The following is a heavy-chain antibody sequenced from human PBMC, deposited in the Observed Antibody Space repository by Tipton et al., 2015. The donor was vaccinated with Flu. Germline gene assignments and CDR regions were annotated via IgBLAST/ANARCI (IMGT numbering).Heavy chain of an antibody. CDR3: ASRVVPAAISPHDAFDI. D-gene: IGHD2-2*01. J-gene: IGHJ3*02. V-gene: IGHV4-34*01. CDR1: GGSFSGYY. Sequence: TLSLTCAVYGGSFSGYYWSWIRQPPGKGLEWIGEINHSGSTNYNPSLKSRVTISVDTSKNQFSLKLSSVTAADTAVYYCASRVVPAAISPHDAFDIWGQGTMVTVSS. CDR2: INHSGST.